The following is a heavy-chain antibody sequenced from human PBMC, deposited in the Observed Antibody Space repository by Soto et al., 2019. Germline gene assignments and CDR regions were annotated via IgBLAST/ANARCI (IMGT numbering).Heavy chain of an antibody. J-gene: IGHJ5*02. D-gene: IGHD3-22*01. CDR2: INHSGST. CDR3: ARGRRSSSGYYYGRWFDP. CDR1: GGSFSGYY. Sequence: QVQLQQWGAGLLKPSETLSLTCAVYGGSFSGYYWSWIRQPPGKGLEWIGEINHSGSTNYNPSLKRRVTISVDTSKNQFSLKLSSVTAADTAVYYCARGRRSSSGYYYGRWFDPWGQGTLVTVSS. V-gene: IGHV4-34*01.